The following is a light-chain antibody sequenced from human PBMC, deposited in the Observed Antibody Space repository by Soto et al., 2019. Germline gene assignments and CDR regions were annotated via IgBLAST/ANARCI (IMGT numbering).Light chain of an antibody. V-gene: IGKV3-20*01. J-gene: IGKJ1*01. CDR3: QQYGSSPQT. Sequence: EIVLTQSPGTLSLSLGERATLSCRASQSVSSSYLAWYQQKPGQAPRLLIYGASSRATGIPDRFSGSGSGTDFTLTISRLEPEDFAVYYCQQYGSSPQTFGQGTKVDIK. CDR2: GAS. CDR1: QSVSSSY.